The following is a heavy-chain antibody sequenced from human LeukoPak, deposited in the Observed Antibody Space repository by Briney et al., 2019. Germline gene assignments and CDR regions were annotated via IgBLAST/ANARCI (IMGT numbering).Heavy chain of an antibody. CDR1: GYSISSGYY. CDR2: IYHSGST. CDR3: ARVSDKPYSPWFDP. D-gene: IGHD2-21*01. Sequence: PSETLSLTCPVSGYSISSGYYWGLIRPPPGQGPEGIGTIYHSGSTYYSPSLKSRVTISVDTSKNQFSLNLSSVTAADTAVYYCARVSDKPYSPWFDPWGQGTLVTVSS. J-gene: IGHJ5*02. V-gene: IGHV4-38-2*02.